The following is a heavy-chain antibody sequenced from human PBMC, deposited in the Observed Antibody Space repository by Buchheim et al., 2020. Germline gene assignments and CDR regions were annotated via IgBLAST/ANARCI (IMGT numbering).Heavy chain of an antibody. J-gene: IGHJ4*02. CDR2: INEDGSHT. CDR1: GFTFGRYW. D-gene: IGHD2-15*01. V-gene: IGHV3-74*03. CDR3: SKDMSGAEDS. Sequence: EVQVVESGGGLVQPGGSLRLSCAASGFTFGRYWMHWVRQAPGGALVWVSRINEDGSHTTYTDSVKGRFTISRDNPKNTLYLPMNSLTAEDTAVYYCSKDMSGAEDSWGQGTL.